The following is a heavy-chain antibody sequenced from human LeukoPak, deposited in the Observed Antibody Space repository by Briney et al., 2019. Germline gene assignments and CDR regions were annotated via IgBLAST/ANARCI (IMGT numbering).Heavy chain of an antibody. Sequence: SVKVSCKASGGTFSSYAISWVRQAPGQGLEWMGIINPSGGSTSYAQKFQGRVTITTDESTSTAYMELSSLRSEDTAVYYCAVDDFWSGYRYYFDYWGQGTLVTVSS. J-gene: IGHJ4*02. CDR3: AVDDFWSGYRYYFDY. V-gene: IGHV1-69*05. CDR2: INPSGGST. D-gene: IGHD3-3*01. CDR1: GGTFSSYA.